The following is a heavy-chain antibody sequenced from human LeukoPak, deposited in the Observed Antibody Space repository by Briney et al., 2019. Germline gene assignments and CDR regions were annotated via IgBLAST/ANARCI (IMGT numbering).Heavy chain of an antibody. CDR3: ARYDVWGSYRAFDY. CDR2: INHSGST. D-gene: IGHD3-16*02. J-gene: IGHJ4*02. V-gene: IGHV4-34*01. CDR1: GGSFSGYY. Sequence: SETLSLTCAVYGGSFSGYYWSWIRQPPGKGLEWIGEINHSGSTNYNPSLKSRVRISEDTSKNYFSLKLSSVTAADTAVYYCARYDVWGSYRAFDYWGQGTLVTVSS.